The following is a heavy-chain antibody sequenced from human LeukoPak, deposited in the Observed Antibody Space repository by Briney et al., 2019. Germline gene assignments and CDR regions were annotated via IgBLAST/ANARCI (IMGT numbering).Heavy chain of an antibody. Sequence: GGSLRLSCAASGFTFSSYAMSWVRQAPGKGLEWVSAISGSGGSTYYADPVKGRFTISRDNAKNSLYLQMNSLRAEGTAVYYCARSMAVAPDYWGQGTLVTVSS. J-gene: IGHJ4*02. CDR1: GFTFSSYA. CDR2: ISGSGGST. V-gene: IGHV3-23*01. D-gene: IGHD6-19*01. CDR3: ARSMAVAPDY.